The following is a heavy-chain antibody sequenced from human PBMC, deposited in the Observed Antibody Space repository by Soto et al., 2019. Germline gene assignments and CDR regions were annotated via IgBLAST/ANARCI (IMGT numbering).Heavy chain of an antibody. CDR1: VDSISSGYY. J-gene: IGHJ4*02. CDR2: IYHSGTT. CDR3: ARPDHVGYYPY. D-gene: IGHD3-3*01. V-gene: IGHV4-38-2*01. Sequence: KSXETLSLTCAVSVDSISSGYYWAWIRQPPGKGLEWIGSIYHSGTTYYNPSLKSRVTISVDTSKNQFSLKLSSVTAADSAVYHCARPDHVGYYPYCGQATLVTLSS.